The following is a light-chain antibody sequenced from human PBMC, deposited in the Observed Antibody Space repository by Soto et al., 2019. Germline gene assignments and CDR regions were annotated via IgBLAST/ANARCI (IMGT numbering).Light chain of an antibody. Sequence: QSALTQPASVSGSPGQSITISCTGTSSDIGDYNYVSWYQQHPGKAPKLMIYEVNNRPSGVSNRFSASKSGNTASLTISGLQAEDEADYYCSSYKRSNILVFGGGTKLTVL. CDR2: EVN. CDR1: SSDIGDYNY. CDR3: SSYKRSNILV. J-gene: IGLJ2*01. V-gene: IGLV2-14*01.